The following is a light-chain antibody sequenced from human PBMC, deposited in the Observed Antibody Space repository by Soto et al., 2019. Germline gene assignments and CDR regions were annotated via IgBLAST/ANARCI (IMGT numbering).Light chain of an antibody. CDR3: SSYAGSNIGV. Sequence: QSALTQPPSASGSPGQSVTISCTGTSSDVGDYNYVSWYQQYPGKAPKLMIYEVSKRPSGVPNRFSGSKSGNTASLTVSGLQAEDEADYYCSSYAGSNIGVFGGGTKLTVL. V-gene: IGLV2-8*01. CDR1: SSDVGDYNY. J-gene: IGLJ3*02. CDR2: EVS.